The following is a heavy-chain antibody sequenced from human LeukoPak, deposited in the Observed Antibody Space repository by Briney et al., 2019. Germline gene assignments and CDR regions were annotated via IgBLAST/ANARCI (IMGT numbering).Heavy chain of an antibody. D-gene: IGHD1-26*01. Sequence: GGSLRLSRAASGFTFSTYAMHRVRQAPGAGREHGSAINSNEGSTYYANSVRGRFTITRDNSKNTLSLQMGSLGAEDMAVYYCARADGIVGVTQVDYWGQGTLVTVSS. CDR3: ARADGIVGVTQVDY. J-gene: IGHJ4*02. CDR2: INSNEGST. V-gene: IGHV3-64*01. CDR1: GFTFSTYA.